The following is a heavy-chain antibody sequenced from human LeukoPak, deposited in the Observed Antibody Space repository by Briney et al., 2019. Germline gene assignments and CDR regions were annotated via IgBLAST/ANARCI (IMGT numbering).Heavy chain of an antibody. D-gene: IGHD3-22*01. J-gene: IGHJ1*01. CDR1: GFTFSSYA. V-gene: IGHV3-30*18. Sequence: QPGGSLRLSCAASGFTFSSYAMSWVRQAPGKGLEWVAVISYDGNDKYYADSVKGRFSISRDNSKNTLYLEMSSLRTEDTAVYYCAKDPYSSRMEYFQYWGQGTLVIVSS. CDR3: AKDPYSSRMEYFQY. CDR2: ISYDGNDK.